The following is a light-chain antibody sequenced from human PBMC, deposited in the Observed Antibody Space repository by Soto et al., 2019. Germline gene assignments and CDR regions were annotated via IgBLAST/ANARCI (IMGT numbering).Light chain of an antibody. CDR3: QQRSNWPPIT. Sequence: ESVWTQSPATLSLSSGERASLSCRASPSVSSYLAWYQQKPGQAPRLLIYDASNRATGIPARFSGSGSGTDFTLTISSLEPEDFAVYYCQQRSNWPPITFGQGTRLEIK. CDR1: PSVSSY. CDR2: DAS. J-gene: IGKJ5*01. V-gene: IGKV3-11*01.